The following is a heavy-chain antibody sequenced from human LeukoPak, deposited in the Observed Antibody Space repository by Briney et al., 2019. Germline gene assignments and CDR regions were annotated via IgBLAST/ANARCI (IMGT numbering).Heavy chain of an antibody. CDR2: ISAYNDNT. Sequence: ASVKVSCKASDYTFSNYGISWVRQAPGQGLEWMGWISAYNDNTKYSQNLQGRVTMTTDTSTSAAYMELRRLRSDDTAVYYCARAFKLDPYYFDCWGQGTLVTVSS. J-gene: IGHJ4*02. CDR1: DYTFSNYG. CDR3: ARAFKLDPYYFDC. D-gene: IGHD1-1*01. V-gene: IGHV1-18*01.